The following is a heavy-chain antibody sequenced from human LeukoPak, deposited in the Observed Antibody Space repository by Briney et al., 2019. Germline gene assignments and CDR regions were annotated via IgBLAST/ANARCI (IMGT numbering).Heavy chain of an antibody. Sequence: QTGGSLRLSCAASGFTFSSYAMSWVRQAPGKGLEWVSAISGSGGSTYYADSVKGRFTISRDNSKNTLYLQMNSLRAEDTAVYYCAKDRMVVGEWFGELVDYWGQGTLVTVSS. V-gene: IGHV3-23*01. CDR1: GFTFSSYA. D-gene: IGHD3-10*01. CDR2: ISGSGGST. CDR3: AKDRMVVGEWFGELVDY. J-gene: IGHJ4*02.